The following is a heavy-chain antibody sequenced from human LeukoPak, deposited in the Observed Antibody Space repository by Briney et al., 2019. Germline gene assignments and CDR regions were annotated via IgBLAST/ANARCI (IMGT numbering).Heavy chain of an antibody. CDR2: FYSGGSR. J-gene: IGHJ4*02. CDR3: ARDPTDDSSGYYWAVDY. D-gene: IGHD3-22*01. CDR1: GFTVSSNY. V-gene: IGHV3-53*01. Sequence: GGSLRLSCAASGFTVSSNYMSWVRQAPGKGLEWVSVFYSGGSRYYADSVKGRFTISRDNARNSLYLQMNSLRDEDTTVYYCARDPTDDSSGYYWAVDYWGQGTLVTVSS.